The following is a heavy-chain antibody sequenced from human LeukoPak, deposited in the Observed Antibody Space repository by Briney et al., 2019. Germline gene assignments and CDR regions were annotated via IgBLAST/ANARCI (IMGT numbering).Heavy chain of an antibody. D-gene: IGHD3-22*01. CDR2: INHSGST. Sequence: SETLSLTCAVYGGSFSGYYWSWIRQPPGKGLEWIGEINHSGSTNYNPSLKSRVTISVDTSKNQFSLKLSSVTAADTAVYYCARGRGADYYDSSGYYTASDYWGQGTLATVSS. CDR3: ARGRGADYYDSSGYYTASDY. V-gene: IGHV4-34*01. CDR1: GGSFSGYY. J-gene: IGHJ4*02.